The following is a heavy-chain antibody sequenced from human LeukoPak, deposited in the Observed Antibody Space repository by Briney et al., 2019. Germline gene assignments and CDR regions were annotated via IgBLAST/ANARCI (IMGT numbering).Heavy chain of an antibody. CDR3: AQGDGDYNFDY. CDR1: GGSISSSSYY. Sequence: SETLSLTCTVSGGSISSSSYYWGWIRQPPGKGLEWIGSIYYSGSTYYNPSLKSRVTISVDTSKNQFSLKLSSVTAAGTAVYYCAQGDGDYNFDYWGQGTLVTVSS. D-gene: IGHD4-17*01. V-gene: IGHV4-39*07. J-gene: IGHJ4*02. CDR2: IYYSGST.